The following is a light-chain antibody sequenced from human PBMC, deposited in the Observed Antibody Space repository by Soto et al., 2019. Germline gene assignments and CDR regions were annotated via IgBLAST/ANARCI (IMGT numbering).Light chain of an antibody. CDR1: QNVDSTY. V-gene: IGKV3-20*01. J-gene: IGKJ2*01. CDR2: GST. CDR3: QQYGSSPRT. Sequence: DIVLTQSPGTLSLSPGERATLSCRASQNVDSTYLAWYQQKPGQAPRLVIYGSTRRAPGVPDRFSGSGSGTDFTLTISRLDPEDFAVYYCQQYGSSPRTFGQGTKLEIK.